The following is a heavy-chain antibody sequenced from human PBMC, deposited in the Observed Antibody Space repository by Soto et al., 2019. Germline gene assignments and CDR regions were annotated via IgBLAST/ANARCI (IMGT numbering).Heavy chain of an antibody. J-gene: IGHJ4*02. Sequence: ASVKVSCKASGYTFTSYAMHWVRQPPGQRLEWMGWINAGNGNTKYSQKFQGRVTITRDTSASTPYMELSSLRSEDTAVYYCARWGGVVTAPHYCDCCRRGTLGTVAS. CDR3: ARWGGVVTAPHYCDC. CDR1: GYTFTSYA. V-gene: IGHV1-3*01. CDR2: INAGNGNT. D-gene: IGHD3-3*01.